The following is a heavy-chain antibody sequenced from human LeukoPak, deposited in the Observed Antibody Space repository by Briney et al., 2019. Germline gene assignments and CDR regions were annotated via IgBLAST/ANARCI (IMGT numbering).Heavy chain of an antibody. J-gene: IGHJ4*02. CDR1: GGSISSYY. Sequence: SETLSLTCTVSGGSISSYYWSWIRQPPGKGLEWIGYIYYSGSTNYNPSLKSRVTISVDTSKNQFSLKLSSVTAADTAVYYSARGQWGRDYFDYWGQGTLVTVSS. V-gene: IGHV4-59*08. CDR3: ARGQWGRDYFDY. CDR2: IYYSGST. D-gene: IGHD7-27*01.